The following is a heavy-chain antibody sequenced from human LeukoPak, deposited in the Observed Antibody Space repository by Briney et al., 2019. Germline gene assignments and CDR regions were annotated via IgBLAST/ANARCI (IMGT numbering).Heavy chain of an antibody. J-gene: IGHJ4*02. CDR1: GFTFSSYW. D-gene: IGHD3-22*01. Sequence: PGGSLRLSCAASGFTFSSYWMSWVRQAPGKGLEWVSGINWNGGSTSYADSVKGRFTISRDNAKNSLYLQMNSLRAEDTAFYYCARDPYDSSDYRTYYFDYWGQGTLVTVSS. V-gene: IGHV3-20*04. CDR2: INWNGGST. CDR3: ARDPYDSSDYRTYYFDY.